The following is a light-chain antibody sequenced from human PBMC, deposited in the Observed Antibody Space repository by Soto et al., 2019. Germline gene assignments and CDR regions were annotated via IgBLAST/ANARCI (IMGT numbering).Light chain of an antibody. Sequence: QSVLTQPRSVSGSPGQSVTISCTGTSSDVGGYNYVSWYQQHPGKAPKLMIYDVSKRPSGVTDRFSGSKSGNTASLTISGLQAEDEADYYCCSYAGSYTYVFGTGTKGTVL. CDR3: CSYAGSYTYV. CDR1: SSDVGGYNY. J-gene: IGLJ1*01. V-gene: IGLV2-11*01. CDR2: DVS.